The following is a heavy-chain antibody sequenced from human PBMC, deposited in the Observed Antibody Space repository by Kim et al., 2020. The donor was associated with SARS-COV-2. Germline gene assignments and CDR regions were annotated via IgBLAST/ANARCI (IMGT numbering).Heavy chain of an antibody. D-gene: IGHD6-19*01. CDR3: AKEEGSGYSSGWTYYDYGMDV. J-gene: IGHJ6*02. CDR2: ISYNGGNK. V-gene: IGHV3-30*18. CDR1: GFTFSSYG. Sequence: GGSLRLSCAASGFTFSSYGMHWVRQAPGKGLEWVAVISYNGGNKNYADSVKGRFTISRDNSKNTLYLQMNSLRGEDTAVYYCAKEEGSGYSSGWTYYDYGMDVWGQGTTVTVSS.